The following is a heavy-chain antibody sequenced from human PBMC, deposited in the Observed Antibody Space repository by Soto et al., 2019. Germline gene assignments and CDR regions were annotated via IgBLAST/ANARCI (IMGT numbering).Heavy chain of an antibody. D-gene: IGHD3-10*01. Sequence: QLQLQESGSGLVKPSQTLSLTCAVSGGSISSGGYSWSWIRQPPGKGLEWIGYIYHSGSTYYNPSLNGRVTIAVDRSKTQVSLKLSSVTAADTAVYYCARAIGWFGQLLGGYYFDYWGQGTLVTVSS. V-gene: IGHV4-30-2*01. CDR1: GGSISSGGYS. CDR3: ARAIGWFGQLLGGYYFDY. J-gene: IGHJ4*02. CDR2: IYHSGST.